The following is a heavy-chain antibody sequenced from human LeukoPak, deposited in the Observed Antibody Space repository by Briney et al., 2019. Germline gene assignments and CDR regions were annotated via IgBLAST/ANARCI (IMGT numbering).Heavy chain of an antibody. CDR2: INPNSGGT. D-gene: IGHD6-19*01. V-gene: IGHV1-2*02. J-gene: IGHJ4*02. CDR3: ASGTTVAGTGPLMNY. CDR1: GYTFTGYY. Sequence: GASVKVSCRASGYTFTGYYMHWVRQAPGQGLEWVGWINPNSGGTEFAQKFQGKVTMTRDTSISTAYMDLTSLRSDDTAVYYCASGTTVAGTGPLMNYWGQGTLVTVSS.